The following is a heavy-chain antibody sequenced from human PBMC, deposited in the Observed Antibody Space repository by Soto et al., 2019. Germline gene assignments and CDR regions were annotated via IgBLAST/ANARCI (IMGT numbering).Heavy chain of an antibody. Sequence: EVQLVESGGGLVQPGRSLRLSCAASGFTFDDYAMHCVRQAPGTGVEWVSGISWNSCSIGYADSVMGRCTISRDNAKNSLYLQMNSRRAEDTALYYCAKAITMATELGIFDYWGQGTLVTVSS. J-gene: IGHJ4*02. CDR2: ISWNSCSI. V-gene: IGHV3-9*01. D-gene: IGHD3-10*01. CDR3: AKAITMATELGIFDY. CDR1: GFTFDDYA.